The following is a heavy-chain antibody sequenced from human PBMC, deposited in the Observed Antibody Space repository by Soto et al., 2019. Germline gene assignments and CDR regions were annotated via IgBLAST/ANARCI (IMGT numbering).Heavy chain of an antibody. CDR1: GFTVSSNY. CDR2: IYSGGST. J-gene: IGHJ3*02. Sequence: EVQLVESGGGLVQPGGSLRLSCAASGFTVSSNYMSWVRQAPGKGLEWVSVIYSGGSTSYAASVKGRFTISRDNSKNTLYLQMNGLRAEDTAVYCCARFRCWYVPPAAFEIWGQGTMVTVSS. V-gene: IGHV3-66*01. D-gene: IGHD2-15*01. CDR3: ARFRCWYVPPAAFEI.